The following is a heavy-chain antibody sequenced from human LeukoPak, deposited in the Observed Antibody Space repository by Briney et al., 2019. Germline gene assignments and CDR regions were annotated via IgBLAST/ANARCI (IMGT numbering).Heavy chain of an antibody. CDR3: ANSGGTWRLDN. CDR1: GFTFSSYE. J-gene: IGHJ4*02. V-gene: IGHV3-30*02. Sequence: GGSLRLSCAASGFTFSSYEMNWVRQAPGKGLEWVAFIRFDGSYKYYADSVKGRFTISRDTSKNTLYLQMNSLLPEDTALYYCANSGGTWRLDNWGQGTLVTVSS. D-gene: IGHD3-16*01. CDR2: IRFDGSYK.